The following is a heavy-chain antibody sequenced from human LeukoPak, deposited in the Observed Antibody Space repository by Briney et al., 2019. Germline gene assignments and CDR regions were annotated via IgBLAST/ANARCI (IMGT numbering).Heavy chain of an antibody. CDR3: ARGGGIAAAGTGFWFDP. CDR2: IYYTGST. J-gene: IGHJ5*02. V-gene: IGHV4-59*01. Sequence: SETLSLTCTISGGSISSYYWSWIRQPPGKGLEWIGYIYYTGSTNHNPSLKSRVTISVDTSKNQFSLKLSSVTAADAAVYYCARGGGIAAAGTGFWFDPWGQGTLVTVSS. CDR1: GGSISSYY. D-gene: IGHD6-13*01.